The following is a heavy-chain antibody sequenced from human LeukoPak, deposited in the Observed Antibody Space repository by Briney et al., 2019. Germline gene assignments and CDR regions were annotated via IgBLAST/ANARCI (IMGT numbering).Heavy chain of an antibody. Sequence: GAPMEGFSNAFCCSLTNFGITWGRHAPGQGLEWMGWISGNNGNTNYAQKVQGRVTMTTDTSTSTAYMELRGLRSDDTAVYYCARAPYRSSSIYWGQGTLVTVSS. D-gene: IGHD6-6*01. CDR1: CCSLTNFG. CDR3: ARAPYRSSSIY. J-gene: IGHJ4*02. V-gene: IGHV1-18*01. CDR2: ISGNNGNT.